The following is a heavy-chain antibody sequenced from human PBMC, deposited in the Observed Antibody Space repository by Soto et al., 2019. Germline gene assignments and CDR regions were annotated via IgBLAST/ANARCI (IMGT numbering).Heavy chain of an antibody. CDR3: ARGPPNWGFDS. Sequence: ASVNVSCKASGYTFASYDINWVRQAPGQGLEWMGWMSPNSANTGYAQKFQGRVTMTRSTSISTAYMELSSLRSEDTAVYYCARGPPNWGFDSWGQGTLVTVSS. CDR1: GYTFASYD. D-gene: IGHD7-27*01. CDR2: MSPNSANT. V-gene: IGHV1-8*01. J-gene: IGHJ5*01.